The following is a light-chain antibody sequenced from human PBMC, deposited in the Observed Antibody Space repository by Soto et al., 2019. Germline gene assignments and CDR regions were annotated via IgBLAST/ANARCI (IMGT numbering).Light chain of an antibody. CDR3: TSYTMDAGRSSYV. Sequence: SVLTQPASVSGSPGQSITFSCTGTSSDIGAYDYVSWYQQHPGKAPKLLIYDVSNRPSGVSNRFSGSKSGNTASLTISGLQVEEEADYYCTSYTMDAGRSSYVFGTETKVTVL. CDR1: SSDIGAYDY. V-gene: IGLV2-14*03. J-gene: IGLJ1*01. CDR2: DVS.